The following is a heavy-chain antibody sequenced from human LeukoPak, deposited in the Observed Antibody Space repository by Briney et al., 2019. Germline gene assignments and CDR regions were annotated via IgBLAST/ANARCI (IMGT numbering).Heavy chain of an antibody. CDR3: ARESDGYNSLPGDY. D-gene: IGHD5-24*01. Sequence: ASVKVSCKASGYTFTGYYMHWVRQAPGQGLEWTGWINPNSGGTNYAQKFQGRVTMTRDTSISTAYMELSRLRSDDTAVYYCARESDGYNSLPGDYWGQGTLVTVSS. V-gene: IGHV1-2*02. CDR1: GYTFTGYY. J-gene: IGHJ4*02. CDR2: INPNSGGT.